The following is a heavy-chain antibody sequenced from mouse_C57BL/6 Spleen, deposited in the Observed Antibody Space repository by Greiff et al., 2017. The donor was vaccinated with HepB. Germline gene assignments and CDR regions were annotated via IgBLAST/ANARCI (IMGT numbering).Heavy chain of an antibody. V-gene: IGHV1-80*01. J-gene: IGHJ2*01. CDR3: ARSSGSSYRYYFDY. CDR1: GYAFSSYW. D-gene: IGHD1-1*01. Sequence: QVHLKQSGAELVKPGASVKISCKASGYAFSSYWMNWVKQRPGKGLEWIGQIYPGDGDTNYNGKFKGKATLTADKSSSTAYMQLSSLTSEDSAVYFCARSSGSSYRYYFDYGGQGTTLTVSS. CDR2: IYPGDGDT.